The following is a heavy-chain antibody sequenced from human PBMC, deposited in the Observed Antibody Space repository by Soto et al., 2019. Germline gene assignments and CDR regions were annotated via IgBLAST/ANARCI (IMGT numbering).Heavy chain of an antibody. CDR2: IIPIFGTA. Sequence: ASVKVSSKPSEAPFTTNASTWFRQPPDQGLEWMGGIIPIFGTANYAQKFQGRVTITADESTSTAYMELSSLRSEDTAVYYCASLNPLDTDKYYYYGMDVWGQGTTVTVSS. V-gene: IGHV1-69*13. CDR3: ASLNPLDTDKYYYYGMDV. D-gene: IGHD5-18*01. CDR1: EAPFTTNA. J-gene: IGHJ6*02.